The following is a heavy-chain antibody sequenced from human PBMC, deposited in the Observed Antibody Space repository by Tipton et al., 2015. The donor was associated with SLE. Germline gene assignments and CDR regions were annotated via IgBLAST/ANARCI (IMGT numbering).Heavy chain of an antibody. J-gene: IGHJ1*01. CDR1: GGSIVSDRHY. D-gene: IGHD6-13*01. V-gene: IGHV4-61*02. CDR2: IFSSGSA. Sequence: TLSLTCTVSGGSIVSDRHYWSWIRQPAGKGLEWIGCIFSSGSANYNPSLKSRVTMSVDTSNNQFSLRLNSVTAADTAVYYCARDRGQQLQRGYFQHWGQGTLVTVSS. CDR3: ARDRGQQLQRGYFQH.